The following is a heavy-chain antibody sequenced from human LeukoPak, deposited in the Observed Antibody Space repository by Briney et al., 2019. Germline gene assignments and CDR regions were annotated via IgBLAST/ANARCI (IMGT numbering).Heavy chain of an antibody. CDR2: ISSSSSTI. Sequence: GGSLRLSCAASGFTFSSYSKNWVRQAPGKGLEWVSYISSSSSTIYYADSVKGRFTISRDNAKNSLYLQMNSLRAEDTAVYYCAREVSSSWYPYYFDYWGQGTLVTVSS. CDR3: AREVSSSWYPYYFDY. D-gene: IGHD6-13*01. CDR1: GFTFSSYS. J-gene: IGHJ4*02. V-gene: IGHV3-48*04.